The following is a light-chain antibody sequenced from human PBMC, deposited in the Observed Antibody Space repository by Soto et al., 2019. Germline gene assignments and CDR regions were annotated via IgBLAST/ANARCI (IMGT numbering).Light chain of an antibody. CDR3: SSYTSSSTLVV. V-gene: IGLV2-14*01. CDR1: SSDVGGYNY. Sequence: QSALTQPASVSGSPGPSITISCTGTSSDVGGYNYVSWYQQHPGKAPKLMIYEVSNRPSGVSNRFSGSKSGNTASLTISGLQAEDAADYYCSSYTSSSTLVVFGTGTKVTVL. CDR2: EVS. J-gene: IGLJ1*01.